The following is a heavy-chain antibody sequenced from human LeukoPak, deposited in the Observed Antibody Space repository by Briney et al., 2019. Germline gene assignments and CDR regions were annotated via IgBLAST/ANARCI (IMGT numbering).Heavy chain of an antibody. CDR2: IYYSGST. CDR3: AREYSSSWYYYYYYMDV. Sequence: PSETLSLTCTVSGGSISSYYWGWIRQPPGKGLEWIGSIYYSGSTYYNPSLKSRVTISVDTSKNQFSLKLSSVTAADTAVYYCAREYSSSWYYYYYYMDVWGKGTTVTVSS. CDR1: GGSISSYY. V-gene: IGHV4-39*07. D-gene: IGHD6-13*01. J-gene: IGHJ6*03.